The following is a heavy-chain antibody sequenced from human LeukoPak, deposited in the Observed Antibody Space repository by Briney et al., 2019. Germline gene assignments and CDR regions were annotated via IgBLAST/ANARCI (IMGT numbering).Heavy chain of an antibody. Sequence: PGGTLRLSCAASRFTFSNYGMSWVRQAPGKGLEWVSAISGSGGSTHYADSVKGRFTISRDNSKNTLYLQMNSLRAEDTAVYYCARDLVGAGAFDYWGQGTLVTVSS. CDR3: ARDLVGAGAFDY. CDR1: RFTFSNYG. V-gene: IGHV3-23*01. D-gene: IGHD3-16*01. J-gene: IGHJ4*02. CDR2: ISGSGGST.